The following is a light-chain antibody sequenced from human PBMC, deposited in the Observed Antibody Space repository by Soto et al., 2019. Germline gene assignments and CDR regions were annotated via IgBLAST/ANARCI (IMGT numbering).Light chain of an antibody. CDR2: GAS. V-gene: IGKV3-15*01. J-gene: IGKJ4*01. Sequence: EIVVTQSPATLSVSPRERATLSCRASRNINRKLAWYQQKPGQAPGLLISGASTRATGIPARFSGSGSGTEFTLTISSLQSEDFAVYYCQQYYDYPPLIFGGGTKVEIK. CDR1: RNINRK. CDR3: QQYYDYPPLI.